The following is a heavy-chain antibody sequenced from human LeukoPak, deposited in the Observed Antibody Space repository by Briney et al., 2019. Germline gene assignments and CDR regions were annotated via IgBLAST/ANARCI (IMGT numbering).Heavy chain of an antibody. CDR2: MNPNSGNT. J-gene: IGHJ5*02. CDR3: ARGRGVRGAKGNWFDP. V-gene: IGHV1-8*01. Sequence: ASVKVSCKAPGYTFTSYDINWVRQATGQGLEWMGWMNPNSGNTGYAQKFQGRVTMTRNTSISTAYMELSSLRSEDTAVYYCARGRGVRGAKGNWFDPWGQGTLVTVSS. D-gene: IGHD3-10*01. CDR1: GYTFTSYD.